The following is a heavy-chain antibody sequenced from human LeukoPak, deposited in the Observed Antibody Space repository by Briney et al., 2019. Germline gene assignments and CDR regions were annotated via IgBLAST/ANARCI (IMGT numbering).Heavy chain of an antibody. J-gene: IGHJ4*02. V-gene: IGHV4-38-2*02. CDR3: ARDGIVGARDSN. D-gene: IGHD1-26*01. Sequence: GYSXSSGXXWGWIRQPPGXXXXXIGSIYHSGSTYYNPSLKSRVTISVDTTKNQFSLKLSSVTAADTAVYYCARDGIVGARDSNWGQGTLVTVSS. CDR1: GYSXSSGXX. CDR2: IYHSGST.